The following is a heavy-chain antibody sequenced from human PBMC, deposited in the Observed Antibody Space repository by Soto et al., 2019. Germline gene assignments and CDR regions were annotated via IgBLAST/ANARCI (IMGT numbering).Heavy chain of an antibody. CDR2: ISGSSGFI. V-gene: IGHV3-21*01. CDR3: ARHGKPGVGEWYIDF. CDR1: GFTFGGYT. J-gene: IGHJ4*02. Sequence: EVQLVESGGGLVKPAGSMRLSCAASGFTFGGYTMNWVRQAPGKGLEWVSSISGSSGFIYYTESVKGRFTISRDNARNALYLQMNSLRAEDTAVYYCARHGKPGVGEWYIDFWGQGALVTVSS. D-gene: IGHD3-10*01.